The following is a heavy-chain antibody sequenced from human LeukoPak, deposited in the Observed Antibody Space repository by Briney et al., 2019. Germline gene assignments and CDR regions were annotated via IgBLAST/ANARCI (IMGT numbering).Heavy chain of an antibody. J-gene: IGHJ3*02. CDR1: GFTFSSYS. CDR3: ARVGAYCGGDCYPEGFYAFDI. V-gene: IGHV3-48*01. D-gene: IGHD2-21*02. Sequence: PGGSLRLSCAASGFTFSSYSMNWVRQAPGKGLEWVSYISSSSSTIYYADSVKGRFTISRDNAKNSLYLQMNSLRAEDTAVYYCARVGAYCGGDCYPEGFYAFDIWGQGTMVTVSS. CDR2: ISSSSSTI.